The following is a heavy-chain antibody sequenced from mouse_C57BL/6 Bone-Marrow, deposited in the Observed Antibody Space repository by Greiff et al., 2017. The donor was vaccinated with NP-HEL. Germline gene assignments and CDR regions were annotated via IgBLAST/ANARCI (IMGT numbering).Heavy chain of an antibody. CDR2: INPSTGGT. V-gene: IGHV1-42*01. CDR1: GYSFTGYY. J-gene: IGHJ1*03. D-gene: IGHD4-1*01. CDR3: GAGTVSIWYFDV. Sequence: DVQLQESGPELVKPGASVKISCKASGYSFTGYYMNWVKQSPEKSLEWIGEINPSTGGTTYNQKFKAKATLTVDKSSSTAYMQLKSLTSEDSAVYYCGAGTVSIWYFDVWGTGTTVTVSS.